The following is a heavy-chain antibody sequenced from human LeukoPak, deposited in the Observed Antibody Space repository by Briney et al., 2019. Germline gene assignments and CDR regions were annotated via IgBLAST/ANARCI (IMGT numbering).Heavy chain of an antibody. V-gene: IGHV3-11*04. D-gene: IGHD4-17*01. CDR1: GITFSDYY. J-gene: IGHJ4*02. Sequence: GGSLRLSCAASGITFSDYYMSWIRQAPGKGLEWVSYIGSSGSPIYYAESVRGRFTISRDNAKNSLYLQVNSLRVEDTAVYYCARPPSVTTAGYYFGYWGQGTLVTVSS. CDR3: ARPPSVTTAGYYFGY. CDR2: IGSSGSPI.